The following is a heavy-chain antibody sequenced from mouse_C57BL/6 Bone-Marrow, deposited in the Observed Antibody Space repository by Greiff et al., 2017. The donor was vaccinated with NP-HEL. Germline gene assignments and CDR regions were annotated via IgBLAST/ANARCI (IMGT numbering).Heavy chain of an antibody. CDR2: IYPSDSET. CDR1: GYTFTSYW. V-gene: IGHV1-61*01. CDR3: ERKYYGSNY. Sequence: QVQLQQPGAELVRPGSSVKLSCKASGYTFTSYWMDWVKQRPGQGLEWIGNIYPSDSETPYNQKFKDKATLTVDKSSSTAYMQLSSLTSEDSAVYYCERKYYGSNYWGQGTTLTVSS. D-gene: IGHD1-1*01. J-gene: IGHJ2*01.